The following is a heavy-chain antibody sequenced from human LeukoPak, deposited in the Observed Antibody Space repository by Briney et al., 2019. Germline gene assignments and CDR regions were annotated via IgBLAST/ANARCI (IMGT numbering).Heavy chain of an antibody. V-gene: IGHV4-59*01. Sequence: SETLSLTCTVSGDSITNYFWSWIQQPPAKGLEGIGYIYYTGSTNYKPSLRSRVTISVDTSTNQFSLRLRSLTAADTAVYYCARGRVAYSAYYFDYWGQGTLVTVSS. CDR2: IYYTGST. CDR1: GDSITNYF. J-gene: IGHJ4*02. CDR3: ARGRVAYSAYYFDY. D-gene: IGHD2-15*01.